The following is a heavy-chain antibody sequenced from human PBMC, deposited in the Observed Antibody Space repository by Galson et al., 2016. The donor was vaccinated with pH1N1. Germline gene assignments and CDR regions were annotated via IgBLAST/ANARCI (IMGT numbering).Heavy chain of an antibody. D-gene: IGHD3-9*01. V-gene: IGHV4-59*08. CDR2: IYYNGHT. Sequence: SETLSLTCSVSGVSISGYYWGWIRQSPGKGLDYVGYIYYNGHTNYSPSLKSRVTISVDTSTNRFSLKLNSVTATDTAVYYCARARAPEYFDWLSYFDSWGQGTPVTVSS. J-gene: IGHJ4*02. CDR3: ARARAPEYFDWLSYFDS. CDR1: GVSISGYY.